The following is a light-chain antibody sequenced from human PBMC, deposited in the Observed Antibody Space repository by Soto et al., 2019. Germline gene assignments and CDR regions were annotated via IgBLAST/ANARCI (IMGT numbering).Light chain of an antibody. V-gene: IGLV2-14*01. CDR1: SSDVGSYNF. Sequence: QSALTQPASVSGSPGQSITISCTGTSSDVGSYNFVSWYQQHPGKAPKLMIFDVSNRPSGVSNRFSGSKSGNTASLTISGLQAEDEAGYYCSSYTSSSTWVFGGGTQLTVL. J-gene: IGLJ3*02. CDR3: SSYTSSSTWV. CDR2: DVS.